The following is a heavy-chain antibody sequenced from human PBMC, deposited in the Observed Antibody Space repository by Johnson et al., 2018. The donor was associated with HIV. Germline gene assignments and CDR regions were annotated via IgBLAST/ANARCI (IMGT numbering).Heavy chain of an antibody. CDR3: ATSVEQWLVWNAFDI. Sequence: MQLVESGGGVVQPGRSLRLSCAASGFTFDDYGMTWVRQAPGKGLEWVSVIYSGGRTYYADSVKGRFTISRDNSKNTLYLQMNSLRAEDTAVYYCATSVEQWLVWNAFDIWGQGTMVTVSS. CDR2: IYSGGRT. CDR1: GFTFDDYG. J-gene: IGHJ3*02. V-gene: IGHV3-66*01. D-gene: IGHD6-19*01.